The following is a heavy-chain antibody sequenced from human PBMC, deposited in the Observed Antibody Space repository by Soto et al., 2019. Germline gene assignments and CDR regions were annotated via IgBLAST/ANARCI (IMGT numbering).Heavy chain of an antibody. CDR2: IHSGAGTK. CDR1: GFTFSFYG. J-gene: IGHJ4*02. CDR3: ARDPEGIYDFDY. Sequence: EVQLVESGGGLVQPGGSLRLSCTASGFTFSFYGMNWARLAPGRGLEWLTHIHSGAGTKSYSDSVKGRFTVSRDDANNTLYLQMNSLRADDTAIYYCARDPEGIYDFDYWGQGTLVTVSS. D-gene: IGHD2-21*01. V-gene: IGHV3-48*03.